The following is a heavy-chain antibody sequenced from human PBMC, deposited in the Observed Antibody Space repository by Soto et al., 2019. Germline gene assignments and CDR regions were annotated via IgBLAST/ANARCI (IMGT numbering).Heavy chain of an antibody. CDR3: ASGIQLWLRRINTGYSG. CDR2: IIPMFGTA. D-gene: IGHD5-18*01. J-gene: IGHJ4*02. Sequence: QVQLVQSGAAVKKPESSVKVSCKAPGGTFSTYAISWVRQAPGQGLEWMGGIIPMFGTANYAQRFQDRVTITADESTNTGYLDLSSLRSDDTAVYFCASGIQLWLRRINTGYSGWGQGTLVTVSS. CDR1: GGTFSTYA. V-gene: IGHV1-69*12.